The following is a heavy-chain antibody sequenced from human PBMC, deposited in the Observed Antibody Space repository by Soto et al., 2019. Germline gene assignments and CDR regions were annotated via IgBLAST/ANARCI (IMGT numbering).Heavy chain of an antibody. CDR2: IDPSDSYT. D-gene: IGHD3-3*01. CDR3: ASQYYDFWSGYRPSYDYYYGMDV. V-gene: IGHV5-10-1*01. CDR1: GYTFTSYW. Sequence: KVSCKASGYTFTSYWISWVRKMPGEGLEWMGRIDPSDSYTNYSPSFQGHVTISADKSISTAYLQWSSLKASDTAMYYCASQYYDFWSGYRPSYDYYYGMDVCGQGTTVTGSS. J-gene: IGHJ6*02.